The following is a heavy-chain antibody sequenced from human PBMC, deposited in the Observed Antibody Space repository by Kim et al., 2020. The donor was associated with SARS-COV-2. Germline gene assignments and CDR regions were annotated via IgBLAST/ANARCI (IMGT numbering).Heavy chain of an antibody. CDR3: TRMNWDPNLFEDF. Sequence: SVKVSCKAFGGTFSNYAISWVRQAPGQGLEWMGRIIPVIGRTNYAQKFQGRVTITADKSTSTTYMELRSPRSEDTAVYYCTRMNWDPNLFEDFWGQGTLVTVAS. D-gene: IGHD3-3*01. CDR2: IIPVIGRT. V-gene: IGHV1-69*04. CDR1: GGTFSNYA. J-gene: IGHJ4*02.